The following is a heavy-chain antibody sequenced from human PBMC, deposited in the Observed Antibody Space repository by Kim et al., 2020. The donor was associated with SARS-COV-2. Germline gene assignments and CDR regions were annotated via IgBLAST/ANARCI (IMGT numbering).Heavy chain of an antibody. CDR2: IKGNPAGGTT. J-gene: IGHJ4*02. CDR1: GFSFIDAW. D-gene: IGHD3-22*01. V-gene: IGHV3-15*01. Sequence: GGSLRLSCGVSGFSFIDAWMTCVRQAPGKGLEWVARIKGNPAGGTTDYAAPVKGRFTISRDDSKNTLYLQMNSLKTEDTAIYYCSHDSDSYYTFHFWGQGTLVTVSS. CDR3: SHDSDSYYTFHF.